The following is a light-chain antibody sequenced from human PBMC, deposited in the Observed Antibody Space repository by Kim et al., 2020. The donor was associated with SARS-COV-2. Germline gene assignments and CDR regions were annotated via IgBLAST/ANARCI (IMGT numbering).Light chain of an antibody. CDR3: SAWDSSLNAWV. V-gene: IGLV10-54*04. CDR2: RNN. CDR1: NNNVGNQG. J-gene: IGLJ3*02. Sequence: QAGLTQPPSVSKGLRQTATLTCTGNNNNVGNQGAAWLQQHQGHPPKLLSYRNNNRPSGISEGFSASRSGDTASLTITGLQPEDETDYYCSAWDSSLNAWVFGGGTQLTVL.